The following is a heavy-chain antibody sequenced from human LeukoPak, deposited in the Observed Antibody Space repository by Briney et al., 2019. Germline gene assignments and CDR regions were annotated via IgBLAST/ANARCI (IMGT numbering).Heavy chain of an antibody. CDR1: GGSFSGYY. CDR2: IYTNGIT. Sequence: NPSETLSLTCAVYGGSFSGYYWSWIRQPAGKPLEWIGRIYTNGITIYKSSLESRVTISRDTSKNRFSLKMNSVTASDTAVYYCARLVDRLMFDYWGQGTQVTVSS. D-gene: IGHD2-21*02. CDR3: ARLVDRLMFDY. V-gene: IGHV4-59*10. J-gene: IGHJ4*02.